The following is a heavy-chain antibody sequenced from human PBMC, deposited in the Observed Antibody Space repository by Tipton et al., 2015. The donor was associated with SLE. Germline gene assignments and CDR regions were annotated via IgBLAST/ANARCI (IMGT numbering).Heavy chain of an antibody. CDR3: ARDPRGDYYDSSGYPDY. Sequence: SGFTFSNHGMHWVRQAPGKGLEWVAVISYDGSNKYYADSVKGRFTISRDNSKNTLYLQMNSLRAEDTAVYYCARDPRGDYYDSSGYPDYWGQGTLVTVSS. J-gene: IGHJ4*02. D-gene: IGHD3-22*01. CDR2: ISYDGSNK. CDR1: GFTFSNHG. V-gene: IGHV3-30*12.